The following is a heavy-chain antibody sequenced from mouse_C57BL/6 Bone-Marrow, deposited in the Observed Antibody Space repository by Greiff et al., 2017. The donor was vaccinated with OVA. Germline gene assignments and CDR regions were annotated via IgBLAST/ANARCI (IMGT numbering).Heavy chain of an antibody. Sequence: QVQLQQSGAELVRPGTSVKVSCKASGYAFTNSLIEWVKQRPGQGLEWIGVINPGSGGTNYNEKFKGKATLTADKSSSTAYMQLSSLTSEDSAVYFCARGVYYAMDYWGQGTSVTVSS. CDR1: GYAFTNSL. CDR2: INPGSGGT. CDR3: ARGVYYAMDY. J-gene: IGHJ4*01. V-gene: IGHV1-54*01.